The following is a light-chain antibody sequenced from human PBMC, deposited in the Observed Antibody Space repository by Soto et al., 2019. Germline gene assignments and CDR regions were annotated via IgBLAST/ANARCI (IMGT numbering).Light chain of an antibody. CDR3: QAWDSSTAPV. J-gene: IGLJ1*01. CDR1: KLGDKY. V-gene: IGLV3-1*01. Sequence: SYELTQPPSVSMSPGQTASITCSGDKLGDKYACWYQQKPGQSPVLVIYQDSKRPSGIPERFSGSNSGNTATLTISGTQAMDEADYYCQAWDSSTAPVFGTGTKVTVL. CDR2: QDS.